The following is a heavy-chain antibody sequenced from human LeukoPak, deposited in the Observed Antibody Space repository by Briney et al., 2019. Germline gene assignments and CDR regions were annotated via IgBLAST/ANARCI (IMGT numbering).Heavy chain of an antibody. V-gene: IGHV4-59*01. D-gene: IGHD6-19*01. CDR3: ARGTSSGWYGFDF. J-gene: IGHJ4*02. CDR2: IYYSGST. Sequence: SETLSLTCTVSGGSISSYYWSWIRQPPGKGLEWIGYIYYSGSTTYNPSLKSRVTISVDTSWNQFSLKVTSVTAADTAVYYCARGTSSGWYGFDFWGQGTLVTVSS. CDR1: GGSISSYY.